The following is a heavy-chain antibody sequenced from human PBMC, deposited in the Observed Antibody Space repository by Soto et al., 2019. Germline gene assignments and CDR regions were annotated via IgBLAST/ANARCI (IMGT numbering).Heavy chain of an antibody. CDR1: GGSISSGDYY. D-gene: IGHD3-22*01. CDR3: ARTTPYYYDSSRYQTDY. V-gene: IGHV4-30-4*01. Sequence: SETLSLTCTVSGGSISSGDYYWSWIRQPPGKGLEWIGYIYYSGSTYYNPSLKSRVTISVDTSKNQFSLKLSSVTAADTAVYYCARTTPYYYDSSRYQTDYCGEGTLVTVSS. J-gene: IGHJ4*02. CDR2: IYYSGST.